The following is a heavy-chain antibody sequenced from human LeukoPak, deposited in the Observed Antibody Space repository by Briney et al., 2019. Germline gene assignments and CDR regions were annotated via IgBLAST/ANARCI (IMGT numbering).Heavy chain of an antibody. CDR1: GGSISSGDYY. J-gene: IGHJ4*02. D-gene: IGHD6-13*01. Sequence: KPSETLSLTCTVSGGSISSGDYYWSWIRQPPGKGLEWIGYIYYSGSTYYNPSLKSRVTISVDTSKNQFSLKLSSVTAADTAVYYCARVVAAAATCDYWGQGTLVTVSS. V-gene: IGHV4-30-4*08. CDR3: ARVVAAAATCDY. CDR2: IYYSGST.